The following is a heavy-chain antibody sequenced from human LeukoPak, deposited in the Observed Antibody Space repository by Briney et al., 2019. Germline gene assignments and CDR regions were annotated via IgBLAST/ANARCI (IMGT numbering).Heavy chain of an antibody. Sequence: GASVTVSCKASGYTFNTYGISWVRQAPGQGLEWMGWISTYNGDTSYVQNLQGRVTMTTDTSTSTAYMELMSLRSDDTAVYYCLRDAQRPRLTPDYWGQGTLVTVSS. V-gene: IGHV1-18*01. CDR3: LRDAQRPRLTPDY. D-gene: IGHD6-25*01. CDR1: GYTFNTYG. J-gene: IGHJ4*02. CDR2: ISTYNGDT.